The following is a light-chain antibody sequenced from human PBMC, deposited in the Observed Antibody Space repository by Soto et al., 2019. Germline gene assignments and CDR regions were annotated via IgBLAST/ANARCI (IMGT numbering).Light chain of an antibody. CDR3: QQRSNWPLT. CDR1: QSVSSY. V-gene: IGKV3-11*01. CDR2: DVS. Sequence: EIVLTQSPATPSLSPGERATLSCRASQSVSSYLAWYQQKPGQAPRLLIYDVSNRATGIPARFSGSGSGTDFTLTISSLEPEDFAVYYCQQRSNWPLTFGGGTKVEIK. J-gene: IGKJ4*01.